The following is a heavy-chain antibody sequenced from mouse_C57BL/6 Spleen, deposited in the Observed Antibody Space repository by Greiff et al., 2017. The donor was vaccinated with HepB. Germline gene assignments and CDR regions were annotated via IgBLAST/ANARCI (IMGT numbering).Heavy chain of an antibody. D-gene: IGHD1-1*01. Sequence: VHVKQSGPELVKPGASVKIPCKASGYTFTDYNMDWVKQSHGKSLEWIGDINPNNGGTIYNQKFKGKATLTVDKSSSTAYMELRSLTSEDTAVYYCARQGYYGSRWFAYWGQGTLVTVSA. J-gene: IGHJ3*01. CDR1: GYTFTDYN. CDR3: ARQGYYGSRWFAY. CDR2: INPNNGGT. V-gene: IGHV1-18*01.